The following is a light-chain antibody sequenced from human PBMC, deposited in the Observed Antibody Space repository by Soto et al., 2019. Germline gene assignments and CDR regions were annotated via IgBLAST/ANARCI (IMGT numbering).Light chain of an antibody. CDR2: GAY. J-gene: IGKJ1*01. CDR3: HQYGSSPWT. V-gene: IGKV3-15*01. CDR1: QSVGNN. Sequence: EIVMTQSPATLSVSPGERTTLSCRASQSVGNNLAWYQQKPGQAPRLLIYGAYTRATGIPARFSGSGSGTDFALTISRLEPEDFAVYYCHQYGSSPWTFGQGTKVDI.